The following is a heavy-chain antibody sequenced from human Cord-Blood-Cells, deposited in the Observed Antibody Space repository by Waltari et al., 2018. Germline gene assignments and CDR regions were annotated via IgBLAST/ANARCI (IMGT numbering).Heavy chain of an antibody. J-gene: IGHJ4*02. CDR1: GGTFSSYT. V-gene: IGHV1-69*08. D-gene: IGHD2-21*01. Sequence: QVQLVQSGAEVKKPGSSVKVSCKASGGTFSSYTISWVRQAPGQGLEWMGRIIPILGIANYAQKFQGRVTITADKSTSTAYMELSSLRSEDTAVYYCARDEGGYCGGDCYSRWCQGTLVTVSS. CDR3: ARDEGGYCGGDCYSR. CDR2: IIPILGIA.